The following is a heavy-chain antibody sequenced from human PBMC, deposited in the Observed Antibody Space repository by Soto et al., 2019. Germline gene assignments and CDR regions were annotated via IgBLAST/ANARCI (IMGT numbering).Heavy chain of an antibody. V-gene: IGHV3-73*01. D-gene: IGHD2-21*02. CDR3: AACGFDCSLFHY. CDR2: IRSKANSYAT. Sequence: EVQLVESGGGLVQPGESLKLSCAASGFTFSGSAMHWARQASGKGLEWVGRIRSKANSYATAYAASVKGRFTISRDDSKNTAYLQVNSLKTEDTAVYYCAACGFDCSLFHYWGQGTLVTVSS. CDR1: GFTFSGSA. J-gene: IGHJ4*02.